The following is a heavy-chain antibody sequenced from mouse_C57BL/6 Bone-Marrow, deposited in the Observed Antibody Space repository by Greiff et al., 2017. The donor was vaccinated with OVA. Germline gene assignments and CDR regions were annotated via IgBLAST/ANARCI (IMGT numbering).Heavy chain of an antibody. Sequence: QVQLKQSGAELARPGASVKLSCKASGYTFTSYGISWVKQRTGQGLEWIGEIYPRSGNTYYNEKFKGKATLTADKSSSTAYMELRSLTSEDSAVYFCAREENFYYYGSSWNFDVWGTGTTVTVSS. V-gene: IGHV1-81*01. CDR1: GYTFTSYG. D-gene: IGHD1-1*01. J-gene: IGHJ1*03. CDR2: IYPRSGNT. CDR3: AREENFYYYGSSWNFDV.